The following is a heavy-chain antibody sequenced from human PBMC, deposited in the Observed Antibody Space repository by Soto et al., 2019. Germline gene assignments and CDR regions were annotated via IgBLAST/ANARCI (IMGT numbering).Heavy chain of an antibody. Sequence: EVQVLESGGCLVQPGGALRLSCAATGFTFSDIAMSWVRQSPGKGLEWVSRIYGGGNGPHYADSVKARVTISRDIIKNTLYMQMNSLRAEDTAVYYCAKMEGMDPWAYSFDYWGQGTLVTVSS. CDR2: IYGGGNGP. V-gene: IGHV3-23*01. CDR1: GFTFSDIA. D-gene: IGHD2-2*03. CDR3: AKMEGMDPWAYSFDY. J-gene: IGHJ4*02.